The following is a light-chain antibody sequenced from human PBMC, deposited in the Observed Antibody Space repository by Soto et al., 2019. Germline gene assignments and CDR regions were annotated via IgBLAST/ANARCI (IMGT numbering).Light chain of an antibody. CDR3: PQYYGLPPLT. Sequence: DIQMTQSPSSLSASIGDRVTITCQASQNITNNLSWYQQKPGKAPNLLIYHASKLAKGVTSRFSGSGSGTDFSFIITSLQREDLATYYCPQYYGLPPLTFGQGTRLEIK. CDR1: QNITNN. CDR2: HAS. V-gene: IGKV1-33*01. J-gene: IGKJ5*01.